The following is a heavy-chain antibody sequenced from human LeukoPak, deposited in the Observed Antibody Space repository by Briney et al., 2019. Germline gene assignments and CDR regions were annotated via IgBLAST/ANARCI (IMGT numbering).Heavy chain of an antibody. V-gene: IGHV3-30-3*01. Sequence: GGSLRLSCVASGFAFSGYAMTWVRQAPGKGLEWVTLISYDGYDKSYADSVRGRFTISRDNSRNTLYLQMDSLRSEDTAVYYCARDFFPVVDSTWYEIGYWGQGTLVTVSS. CDR2: ISYDGYDK. D-gene: IGHD2-21*01. J-gene: IGHJ4*02. CDR1: GFAFSGYA. CDR3: ARDFFPVVDSTWYEIGY.